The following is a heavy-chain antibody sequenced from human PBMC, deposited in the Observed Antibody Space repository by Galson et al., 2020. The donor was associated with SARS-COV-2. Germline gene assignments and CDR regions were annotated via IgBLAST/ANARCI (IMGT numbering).Heavy chain of an antibody. CDR3: TRDVSGGASDI. CDR2: ISHDGKIQ. V-gene: IGHV3-30*04. D-gene: IGHD1-26*01. J-gene: IGHJ3*02. CDR1: GSTFTNYA. Sequence: QLGESLKLSCAAPGSTFTNYAMHWVRQAPGKGLKWLTVISHDGKIQVYADSVKGRFTISRDNSGNMVFLQIVSLRPDDTALYYCTRDVSGGASDIWGQGTMVTVSS.